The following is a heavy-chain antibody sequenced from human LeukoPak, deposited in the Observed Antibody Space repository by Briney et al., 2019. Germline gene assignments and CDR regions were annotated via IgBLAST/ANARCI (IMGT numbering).Heavy chain of an antibody. CDR3: AKDLNGVVGASID. CDR1: GFTFDDYA. J-gene: IGHJ4*02. CDR2: ITGDGSRT. D-gene: IGHD1-26*01. V-gene: IGHV3-43*02. Sequence: GGSLRLSCAASGFTFDDYAMHWVRQAPGKGLEWVSLITGDGSRTYSADSLKGRFTISRDNSKNSLYLQMNSLRTDDTALYYCAKDLNGVVGASIDWGQGTLVTVSS.